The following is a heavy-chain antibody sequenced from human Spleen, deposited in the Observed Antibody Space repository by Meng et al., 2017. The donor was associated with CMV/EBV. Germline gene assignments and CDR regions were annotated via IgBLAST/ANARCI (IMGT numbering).Heavy chain of an antibody. CDR1: GFSFSEYS. CDR2: TSPSGRHI. D-gene: IGHD6-13*01. V-gene: IGHV3-21*01. CDR3: ARVDYTSNWETFDF. Sequence: GGSLRLSCAASGFSFSEYSMSWVRQAPGKGLEWVSSTSPSGRHIYYSESGRGRFTISRDNADNSLSLQMNNLRADDTATYYCARVDYTSNWETFDFWGQGVLVTVSS. J-gene: IGHJ4*02.